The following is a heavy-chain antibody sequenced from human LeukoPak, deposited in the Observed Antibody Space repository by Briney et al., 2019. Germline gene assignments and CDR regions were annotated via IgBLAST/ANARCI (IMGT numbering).Heavy chain of an antibody. CDR1: GYTFTDDY. Sequence: GASVKVSCKASGYTFTDDYMNWVRQAPGQGLEFMGWINPDTGFTNYAQKFQGRVTMTRDTSITTAYMEIKSLISDDTAVYYCVPTSEAYTSNCNFWGPGTLVTVSS. V-gene: IGHV1-2*02. D-gene: IGHD1-1*01. J-gene: IGHJ4*02. CDR2: INPDTGFT. CDR3: VPTSEAYTSNCNF.